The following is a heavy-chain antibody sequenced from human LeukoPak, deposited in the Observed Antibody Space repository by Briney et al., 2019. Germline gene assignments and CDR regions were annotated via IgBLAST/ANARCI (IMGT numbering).Heavy chain of an antibody. J-gene: IGHJ6*04. V-gene: IGHV4-34*01. D-gene: IGHD2-2*01. CDR3: ARGPAAMIGEDYYGMHV. Sequence: SETLSLTCAVYGGSFSGYHWGWIRQPPGKGLEWIGEINHSGSTNYNPSLKSRVTISVDTSQNQFSLKLSSVNAAGTAVYYCARGPAAMIGEDYYGMHVWGKGTTVTVSS. CDR2: INHSGST. CDR1: GGSFSGYH.